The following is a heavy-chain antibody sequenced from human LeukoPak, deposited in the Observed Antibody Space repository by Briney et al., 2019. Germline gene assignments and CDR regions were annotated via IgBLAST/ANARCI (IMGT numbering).Heavy chain of an antibody. CDR3: ARERYYYDSSGYYGWFDP. CDR2: ISSSGSTI. Sequence: GGSLRLSCAASGFTFSSYEMNWVRQAPGKGLEWVSYISSSGSTIYYADSVKGRFTISRDNAKNSLYLQMNSLRAEDTAVYYCARERYYYDSSGYYGWFDPWGQGTLVTASS. J-gene: IGHJ5*02. V-gene: IGHV3-48*03. D-gene: IGHD3-22*01. CDR1: GFTFSSYE.